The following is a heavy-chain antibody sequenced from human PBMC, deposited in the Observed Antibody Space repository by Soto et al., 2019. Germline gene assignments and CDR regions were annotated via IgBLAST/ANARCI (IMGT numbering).Heavy chain of an antibody. V-gene: IGHV1-69*01. J-gene: IGHJ4*02. Sequence: QVQLVQSGAEVKKPGSSVKVSCKASGGTFSSYAISWVRQAPGQGLEWMGGIIPILGTANYAQKFQGRVTITADESTSTAYMELSSLRSEDTAVYYCARAAKPPYYYDCSGYYYVDYWGQGTLVTVSS. CDR1: GGTFSSYA. CDR2: IIPILGTA. D-gene: IGHD3-22*01. CDR3: ARAAKPPYYYDCSGYYYVDY.